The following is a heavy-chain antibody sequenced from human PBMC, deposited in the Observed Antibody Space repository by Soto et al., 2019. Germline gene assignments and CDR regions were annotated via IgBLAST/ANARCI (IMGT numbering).Heavy chain of an antibody. CDR2: IRQDGGAQ. V-gene: IGHV3-7*01. J-gene: IGHJ4*02. CDR1: GFTFTTYW. Sequence: EVQLVDSGGGLAQPGGSLRLSCVASGFTFTTYWMSWVRQAPGKWLEWVANIRQDGGAQYYVDSVKGRFTISRDNSKNTLYLQMNSLRAEDTAVYYCARGPGSSWPYYFDYWGQGTLVTVSS. CDR3: ARGPGSSWPYYFDY. D-gene: IGHD6-13*01.